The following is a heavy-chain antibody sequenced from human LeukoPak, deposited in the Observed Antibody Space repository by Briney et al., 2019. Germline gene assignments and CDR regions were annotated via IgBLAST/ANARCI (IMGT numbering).Heavy chain of an antibody. D-gene: IGHD3-10*01. J-gene: IGHJ3*02. CDR2: ISSTASSI. Sequence: GGSLRLSCAASGFTFSSYEMNWVRQAPGKGLEWVSYISSTASSIYYADSVKGRFTISRDNAKNSLYLQMNSLGDEDTALYYCARDGGFGFLAAFDIWGQGTMVTVSS. V-gene: IGHV3-48*03. CDR3: ARDGGFGFLAAFDI. CDR1: GFTFSSYE.